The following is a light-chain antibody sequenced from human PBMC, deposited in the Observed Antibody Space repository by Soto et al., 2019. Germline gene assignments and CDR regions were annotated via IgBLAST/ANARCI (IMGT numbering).Light chain of an antibody. Sequence: AIQMTQSPSSLSASVGDRVTITCRASQGIRSELGWYQQKPGKAPNLLISTASTLQSGVPSRFSGSGSGTDFTLTISSLQPEDFAVYYCQQYNDWPRTLGQGTKVDIK. CDR1: QGIRSE. CDR3: QQYNDWPRT. J-gene: IGKJ1*01. CDR2: TAS. V-gene: IGKV1-6*01.